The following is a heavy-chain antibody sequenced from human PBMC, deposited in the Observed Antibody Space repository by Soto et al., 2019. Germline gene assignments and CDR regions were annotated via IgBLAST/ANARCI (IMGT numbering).Heavy chain of an antibody. CDR1: GGSFSDYY. CDR2: INHSGST. J-gene: IGHJ4*02. D-gene: IGHD3-9*01. Sequence: SETLSLTCAVYGGSFSDYYWSWIRQPPGKGLEWIGEINHSGSTNHNPSLKSRVTISVDTSKNQFSLKLRSVTAADTAVYYCARNYDLLTGYYPHWGQGAPVTVSS. V-gene: IGHV4-34*01. CDR3: ARNYDLLTGYYPH.